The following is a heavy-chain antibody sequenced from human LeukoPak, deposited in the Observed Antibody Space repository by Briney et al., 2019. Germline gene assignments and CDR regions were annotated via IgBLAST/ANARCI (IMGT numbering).Heavy chain of an antibody. CDR1: GYTFTGYY. Sequence: VASVKVSCKASGYTFTGYYMHWVRQAPGQGLEWMGWINPNSDDTNYAQKFQGRVTMTRDTSIRTAYMELSRLTSDDTAVYYCARSNVVGVSSPLYFDYWGQGTLVTVSS. CDR3: ARSNVVGVSSPLYFDY. CDR2: INPNSDDT. V-gene: IGHV1-2*02. J-gene: IGHJ4*02. D-gene: IGHD2-15*01.